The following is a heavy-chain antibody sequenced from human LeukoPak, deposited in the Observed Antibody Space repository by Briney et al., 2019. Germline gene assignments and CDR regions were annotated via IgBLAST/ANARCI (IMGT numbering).Heavy chain of an antibody. CDR2: IYYSGST. V-gene: IGHV4-39*07. J-gene: IGHJ4*02. D-gene: IGHD5-24*01. CDR3: ARGRDDRPVDY. Sequence: SETLSLTCTVSGGSISSSSYYWGWIRQPPGKGLEWIGSIYYSGSTYYNPSLKSRVTISVDTSKNQFSLKLSSVTAADTAVYYCARGRDDRPVDYWGQGTLVTVSS. CDR1: GGSISSSSYY.